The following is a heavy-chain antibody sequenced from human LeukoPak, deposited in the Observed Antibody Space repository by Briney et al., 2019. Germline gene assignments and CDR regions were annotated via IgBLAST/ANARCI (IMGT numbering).Heavy chain of an antibody. Sequence: GGSLRLSCAASGFTFSSYAMHWVRQAPGKGLEWVAVISYDGSNKYYADSVKGRFTISRDNSKNTLYLQMNSLRAEDTAVYYCARDQSCASCSSGLDYWGQGTLVTVSS. CDR2: ISYDGSNK. V-gene: IGHV3-30-3*01. D-gene: IGHD2-2*01. J-gene: IGHJ4*02. CDR1: GFTFSSYA. CDR3: ARDQSCASCSSGLDY.